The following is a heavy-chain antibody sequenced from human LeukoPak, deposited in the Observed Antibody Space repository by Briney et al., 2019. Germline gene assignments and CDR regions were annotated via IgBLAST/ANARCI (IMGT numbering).Heavy chain of an antibody. Sequence: PGGSLRLSCAASGVTFSSYGMRWVRQAPGKGLEWVSGISGGGTNTYYADSVKGRFTISRDKFNNTLYLQMSSLRAEDTALYYCPKSSGGSGWYTREYSQHWGQGTQVTVSS. CDR3: PKSSGGSGWYTREYSQH. J-gene: IGHJ1*01. CDR2: ISGGGTNT. V-gene: IGHV3-23*01. CDR1: GVTFSSYG. D-gene: IGHD6-19*01.